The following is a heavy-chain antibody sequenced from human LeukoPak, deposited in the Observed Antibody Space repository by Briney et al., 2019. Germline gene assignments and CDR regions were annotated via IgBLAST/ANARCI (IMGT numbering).Heavy chain of an antibody. CDR3: AKSGVAYCGGDCYFTDFEY. CDR1: GVAFSGYG. CDR2: ISYDGSNE. V-gene: IGHV3-30*18. Sequence: GGPLRLSCAASGVAFSGYGMHWVGQAPGQGLEWWGVISYDGSNEDYADSLKGRFAISRDNSKNTLYLQMNSLRAEDTAVYYCAKSGVAYCGGDCYFTDFEYWGQGPLVTVSS. D-gene: IGHD2-21*02. J-gene: IGHJ4*02.